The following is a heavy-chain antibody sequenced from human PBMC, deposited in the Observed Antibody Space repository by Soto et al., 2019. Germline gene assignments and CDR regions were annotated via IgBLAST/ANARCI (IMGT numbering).Heavy chain of an antibody. J-gene: IGHJ3*02. CDR2: IYYSGST. CDR3: ARESRCVNGACGNVFDI. CDR1: GGSISTYY. Sequence: SETLSLTCTVSGGSISTYYWTWIRQSPEKGLEWLGNIYYSGSTNYSPSLNSRLTISLDTSKNQFSLKLRSVTAADTAVYYCARESRCVNGACGNVFDIWGRGTKVTVSS. V-gene: IGHV4-59*12. D-gene: IGHD2-8*01.